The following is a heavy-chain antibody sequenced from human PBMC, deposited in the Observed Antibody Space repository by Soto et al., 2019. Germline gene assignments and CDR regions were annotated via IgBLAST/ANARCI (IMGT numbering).Heavy chain of an antibody. V-gene: IGHV1-2*04. Sequence: ASVKVSCKASGYTFTVYYMHWVRQAPGQGLEWMGWINPNSGGTNYAQKFQGWVTMTRDTSISTAYMELSRLRSDDTAVYYCAISSGWYYFDYWGQGTLVTVSS. D-gene: IGHD6-19*01. CDR3: AISSGWYYFDY. CDR1: GYTFTVYY. J-gene: IGHJ4*02. CDR2: INPNSGGT.